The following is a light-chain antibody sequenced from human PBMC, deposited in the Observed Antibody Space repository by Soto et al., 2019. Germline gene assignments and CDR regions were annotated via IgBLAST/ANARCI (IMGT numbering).Light chain of an antibody. J-gene: IGKJ1*01. CDR2: GAS. CDR3: QQYGSSQT. V-gene: IGKV3-20*01. Sequence: EIVLPQSPGPLSLSPGERSTLSCMASQSVSSSYLAWYQQKPGQAPRLLIYGASSRATGIPDRFSGSGSGTDFTLTISRLEPEDFAVYYCQQYGSSQTFGQGTKVDIK. CDR1: QSVSSSY.